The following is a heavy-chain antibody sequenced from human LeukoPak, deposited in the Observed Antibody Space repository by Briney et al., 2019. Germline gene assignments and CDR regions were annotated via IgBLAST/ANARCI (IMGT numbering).Heavy chain of an antibody. J-gene: IGHJ4*02. CDR1: GGTFSSYA. CDR2: IIPIFGTA. Sequence: ASVKVSCKASGGTFSSYAISWVRQAPGQGLEWMGGIIPIFGTANYAQKFQGRVTITTDESTSTAYMELSSLRSEDTAVYYCASGRRAADLYDYWGQGTLVTVSS. D-gene: IGHD6-13*01. V-gene: IGHV1-69*05. CDR3: ASGRRAADLYDY.